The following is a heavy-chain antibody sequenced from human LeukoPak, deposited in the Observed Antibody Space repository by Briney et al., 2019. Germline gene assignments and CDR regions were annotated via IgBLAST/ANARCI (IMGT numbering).Heavy chain of an antibody. CDR1: GGTFSSCA. Sequence: SVKVSCKASGGTFSSCAISWVRQAPGQGLEWMGRSIPILGIANYAQKFQGRVTITADKSTSTAYMELSSLRSEDTAVYYCARNVPTIVGATTGDYWGQGTLVTVSS. J-gene: IGHJ4*02. V-gene: IGHV1-69*04. CDR3: ARNVPTIVGATTGDY. D-gene: IGHD1-26*01. CDR2: SIPILGIA.